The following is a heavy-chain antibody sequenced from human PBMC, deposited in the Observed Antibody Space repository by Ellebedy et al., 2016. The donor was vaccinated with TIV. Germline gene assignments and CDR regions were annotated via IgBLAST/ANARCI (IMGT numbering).Heavy chain of an antibody. CDR1: GASISNSGYY. D-gene: IGHD3-22*01. CDR2: IYHSGST. Sequence: SETLSLTCNVSGASISNSGYYWGWIRQPPGKGLEWIGYIYHSGSTYYNPSLKSRVTISVDRSKNQFSLKLSSVTAADTAVYYCARSSGYYYFPDYWGQGTLVTVSS. J-gene: IGHJ4*02. CDR3: ARSSGYYYFPDY. V-gene: IGHV4-39*07.